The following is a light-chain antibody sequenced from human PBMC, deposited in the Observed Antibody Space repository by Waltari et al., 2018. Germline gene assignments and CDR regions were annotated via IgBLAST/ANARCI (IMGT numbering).Light chain of an antibody. J-gene: IGLJ3*02. CDR1: ALPKQY. V-gene: IGLV3-25*03. CDR2: KDS. CDR3: QSADSSGTYFDWV. Sequence: SYELTQPPSVSVSPGQTARITCSGDALPKQYTYWYQQKPGQAPVLVMYKDSGRPSGIPGRFSGSSSGTTVTLTISGVQAEDEADYYCQSADSSGTYFDWVFAGGTKLTVL.